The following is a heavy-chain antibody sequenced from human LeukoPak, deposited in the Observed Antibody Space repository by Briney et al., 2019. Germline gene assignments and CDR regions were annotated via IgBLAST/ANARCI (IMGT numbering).Heavy chain of an antibody. CDR1: GFTFSSYA. CDR3: AKGKEQLGRKTNWFDP. J-gene: IGHJ5*02. CDR2: ISGSGGST. V-gene: IGHV3-23*01. Sequence: PGGSLRLSCAASGFTFSSYAMSWVRQAPGKGLEWVSAISGSGGSTYYADSVKGRFTISRDNSKNTLYLQMNSLRAEDTAVYYCAKGKEQLGRKTNWFDPWGQGTLVTVSS. D-gene: IGHD6-6*01.